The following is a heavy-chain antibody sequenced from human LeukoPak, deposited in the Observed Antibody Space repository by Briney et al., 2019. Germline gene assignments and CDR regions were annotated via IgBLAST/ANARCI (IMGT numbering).Heavy chain of an antibody. D-gene: IGHD3-10*01. Sequence: QTGGSLRLSCAASGFTFSSYGMHWVRQAPGKGLEWVAVISYDGSNKYYADSVKGRFTISRDNSKNTLYLQMNSLRAEDTAVYYCAKPRYYGSGSYQEYFDYWGQGTLVTVSS. CDR2: ISYDGSNK. J-gene: IGHJ4*02. CDR1: GFTFSSYG. CDR3: AKPRYYGSGSYQEYFDY. V-gene: IGHV3-30*18.